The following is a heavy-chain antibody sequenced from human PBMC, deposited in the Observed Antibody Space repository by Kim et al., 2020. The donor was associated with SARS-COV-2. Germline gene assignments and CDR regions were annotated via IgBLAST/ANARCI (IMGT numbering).Heavy chain of an antibody. CDR1: GFTVSSNY. V-gene: IGHV3-66*01. J-gene: IGHJ4*02. D-gene: IGHD3-22*01. Sequence: GGSLRLSCAASGFTVSSNYMSWVRQAPGKGLEWVSVIYSGGSTYYADSVKGRFTISRDNSKNTLYLQMNSLRAEDTAVYYCARGALYYYDSSGYYWSWGQGTLVTVSS. CDR2: IYSGGST. CDR3: ARGALYYYDSSGYYWS.